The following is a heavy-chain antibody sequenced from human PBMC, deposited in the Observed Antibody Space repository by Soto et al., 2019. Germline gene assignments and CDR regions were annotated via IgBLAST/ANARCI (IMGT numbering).Heavy chain of an antibody. D-gene: IGHD4-17*01. CDR1: GFNVSRNY. V-gene: IGHV3-53*01. J-gene: IGHJ4*02. CDR3: ATPTRGVYGDLYFDY. Sequence: PGWSLRLSCAASGFNVSRNYMIWVRQSPGKGLEWVSVIYSGGNTYNADSVKVRFTISRDNSKNTLYLQMNSLRAEDTAVYYCATPTRGVYGDLYFDYWGQGTLVTASS. CDR2: IYSGGNT.